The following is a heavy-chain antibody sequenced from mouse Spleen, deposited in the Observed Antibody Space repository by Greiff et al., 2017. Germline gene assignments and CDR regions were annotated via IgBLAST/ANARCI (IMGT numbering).Heavy chain of an antibody. V-gene: IGHV10-1*01. CDR3: VRHSSNLYYFDY. CDR2: IRSKSNNYAT. Sequence: EVQGVESGGGLVQPKGSLKLSCAASGFSFNTYAMNWVRQAPGKGLEWVARIRSKSNNYATYYADSVKDRFTISRDDSESMLYLQMNNLKTEDTAMYYCVRHSSNLYYFDYWGQGTTLTVSS. J-gene: IGHJ2*01. CDR1: GFSFNTYA. D-gene: IGHD2-5*01.